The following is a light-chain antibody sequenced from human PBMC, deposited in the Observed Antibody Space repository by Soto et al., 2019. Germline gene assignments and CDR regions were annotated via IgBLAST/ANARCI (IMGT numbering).Light chain of an antibody. Sequence: VRCTRWPANLLKTPGERTTISRRPSQSVSNYLAWYQQKPGQAPRLLIYDASNRATGIPARFSGSGSGTDFTLTISSLEPQAFAVYYCQQRSSWPPITFGQGTRLEIK. V-gene: IGKV3-11*01. CDR3: QQRSSWPPIT. CDR2: DAS. J-gene: IGKJ5*01. CDR1: QSVSNY.